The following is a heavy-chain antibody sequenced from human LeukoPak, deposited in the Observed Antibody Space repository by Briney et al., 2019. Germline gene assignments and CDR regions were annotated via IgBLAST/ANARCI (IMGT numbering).Heavy chain of an antibody. CDR3: ARVTTAADAFDI. J-gene: IGHJ3*02. Sequence: SETLSLTCTVSGGSISSYYWSWIRQPPGKGLEWIGYIYYSGSTNYNPSLKSRVTISVDTSKNQFSLKLSSVTAADTAVYYCARVTTAADAFDIWGQGTMVTVSS. CDR2: IYYSGST. V-gene: IGHV4-59*01. CDR1: GGSISSYY. D-gene: IGHD6-13*01.